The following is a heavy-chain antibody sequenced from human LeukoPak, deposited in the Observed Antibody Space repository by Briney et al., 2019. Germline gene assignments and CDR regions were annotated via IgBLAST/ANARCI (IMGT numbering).Heavy chain of an antibody. CDR1: GGSFSGYY. J-gene: IGHJ4*02. Sequence: PSEALSLTCAVYGGSFSGYYWSWIRQPPGKGLEWIGEINHSGSTNYNPSLKSRVTISVDTSKNQFSLKLSSVTAADTAVYYCARGEGIQLWLPRPYYFDYWGQGTLVTVSS. D-gene: IGHD5-18*01. CDR2: INHSGST. CDR3: ARGEGIQLWLPRPYYFDY. V-gene: IGHV4-34*01.